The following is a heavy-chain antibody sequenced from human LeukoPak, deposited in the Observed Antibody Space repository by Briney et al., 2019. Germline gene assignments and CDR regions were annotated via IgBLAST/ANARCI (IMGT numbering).Heavy chain of an antibody. V-gene: IGHV1-8*01. CDR1: GYTFTSYD. D-gene: IGHD2-15*01. CDR2: MNPNSGNT. CDR3: ARGYSSGGSGHMDV. Sequence: ASVKVSCKASGYTFTSYDINWVRQATGQGLAWMGRMNPNSGNTGYAQKFQGRVTMTRNTSIRTAYMELSSLRSEDTAVYYCARGYSSGGSGHMDVWGKGTTVTVSS. J-gene: IGHJ6*03.